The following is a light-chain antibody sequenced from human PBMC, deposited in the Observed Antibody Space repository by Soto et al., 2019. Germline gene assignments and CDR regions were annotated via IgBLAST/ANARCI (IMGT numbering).Light chain of an antibody. Sequence: VLTQSPATLSLSPRERATLSCRASQSVDIYLAWYQQRPGQPPRLLIYDASNRATGIPARFSGSGSGTDFTLTISSLAPEDFAVYYWQHRQHWPPLTFGGGNRVEIK. CDR3: QHRQHWPPLT. V-gene: IGKV3-11*01. CDR2: DAS. CDR1: QSVDIY. J-gene: IGKJ4*01.